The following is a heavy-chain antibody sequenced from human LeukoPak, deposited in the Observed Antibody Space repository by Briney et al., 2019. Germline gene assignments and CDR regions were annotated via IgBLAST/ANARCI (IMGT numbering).Heavy chain of an antibody. V-gene: IGHV1-18*01. CDR3: ARDPYYYDSSGWYYFDY. Sequence: ASVKVSCKASGYTFTSYGISWVRQAPGQGLEWMGWISAYNGNTNYAQKLQGRVTMTTDTSTSTAYMELRSLRSDNTAVYYCARDPYYYDSSGWYYFDYWGQGTLVTVSS. J-gene: IGHJ4*02. CDR1: GYTFTSYG. CDR2: ISAYNGNT. D-gene: IGHD3-22*01.